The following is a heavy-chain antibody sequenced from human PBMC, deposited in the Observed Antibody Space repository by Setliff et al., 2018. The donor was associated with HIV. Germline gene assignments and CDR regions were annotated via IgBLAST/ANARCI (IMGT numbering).Heavy chain of an antibody. V-gene: IGHV4-39*01. Sequence: ETLSLTCSVSGGSLSSSYYWAWIRQSPGKGLEWIGTIYYSGTAYYSPSLNGRVTISVDTSNNQFSLSLTSVTAADTAVYHCARHTAPYSSGFYSVAAWFDPWGQGTLVTVSS. CDR2: IYYSGTA. D-gene: IGHD6-19*01. CDR1: GGSLSSSYY. CDR3: ARHTAPYSSGFYSVAAWFDP. J-gene: IGHJ5*02.